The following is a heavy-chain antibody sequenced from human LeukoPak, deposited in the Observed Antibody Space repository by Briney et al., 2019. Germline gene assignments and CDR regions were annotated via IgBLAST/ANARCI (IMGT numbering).Heavy chain of an antibody. CDR2: IKQDGSEK. V-gene: IGHV3-7*05. D-gene: IGHD1-26*01. CDR1: GFPFSSYW. J-gene: IGHJ5*02. CDR3: ARGWELEP. Sequence: GGSLRLSCAASGFPFSSYWLSWVRQAPGKGLEWVANIKQDGSEKYYVDSVKGRFTISRDNSKNSLYLQMNSLRVEDTAVYYCARGWELEPWGQGTLVTVSS.